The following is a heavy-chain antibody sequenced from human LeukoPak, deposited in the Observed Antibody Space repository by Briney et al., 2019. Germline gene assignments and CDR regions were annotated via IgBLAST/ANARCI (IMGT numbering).Heavy chain of an antibody. CDR3: ARGTVDTAMPRDY. J-gene: IGHJ4*02. V-gene: IGHV4-34*01. Sequence: PSETLSLTCAVYGGSFSGYYWSWIRQPPGKGLERIGEINHSGSTNYNPSLKSRVTISVDTSKNQFSLKLSSVTAADTAVYYCARGTVDTAMPRDYWGQGTLVTVSS. CDR2: INHSGST. D-gene: IGHD5-18*01. CDR1: GGSFSGYY.